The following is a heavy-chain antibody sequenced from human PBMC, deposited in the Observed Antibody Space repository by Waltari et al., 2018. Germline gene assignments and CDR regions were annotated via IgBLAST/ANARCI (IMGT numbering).Heavy chain of an antibody. CDR1: GYTLTELS. J-gene: IGHJ4*02. CDR2: FDPEDGET. V-gene: IGHV1-24*01. D-gene: IGHD5-12*01. CDR3: ATSLATIYGPLYYFDY. Sequence: QVQLVQSGAEVKKPGASVKVSCKVSGYTLTELSMHWVRQAPGKGLEWMGGFDPEDGETIDAQKFQGRVTMTEDTSTDTAYMELSSLRSEDTAVYYCATSLATIYGPLYYFDYWGQGTLVTVSS.